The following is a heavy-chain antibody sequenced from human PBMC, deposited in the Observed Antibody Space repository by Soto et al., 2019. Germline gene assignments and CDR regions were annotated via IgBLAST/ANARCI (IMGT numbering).Heavy chain of an antibody. D-gene: IGHD3-22*01. CDR2: IYSGGKT. CDR1: GFTVSSNY. J-gene: IGHJ4*02. Sequence: EVQLVESGGGLIQPGGYLRLSCVGSGFTVSSNYMSWVRQAPGKGLEWVSVIYSGGKTYYADSVNGRFTISRDSSKGTVYLQMNRLRAGDPAVYDCARVGDYSDTSGNYYPFYFELWGQGVRVSVSS. V-gene: IGHV3-53*01. CDR3: ARVGDYSDTSGNYYPFYFEL.